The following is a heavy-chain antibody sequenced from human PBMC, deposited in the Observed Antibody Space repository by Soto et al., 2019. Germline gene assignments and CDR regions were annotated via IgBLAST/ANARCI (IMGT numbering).Heavy chain of an antibody. CDR3: AKKLSGTTDY. J-gene: IGHJ4*02. CDR1: GFTFSSYA. Sequence: PGGSLRLSCAASGFTFSSYAMTWVRQAPGKGLEWVSAISGSDGHTYYADSVKGRFTISRDNSKNTLYLQMSSLRAEDTAVYFCAKKLSGTTDYWGQGTLVTVSS. V-gene: IGHV3-23*01. D-gene: IGHD1-7*01. CDR2: ISGSDGHT.